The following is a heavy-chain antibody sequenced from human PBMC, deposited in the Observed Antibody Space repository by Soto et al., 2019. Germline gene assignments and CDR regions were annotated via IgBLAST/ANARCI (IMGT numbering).Heavy chain of an antibody. Sequence: GGSLRLSCAASGFTFSSYGMHWVRQAPGKGLEWVAVISYDGSNKNYAESVKGRFTSSRDNSKNTLYLQMNSLRAEDTAVYYCANLEGLRGYTSIAARRGYYYGMDVWGQGTTVTVSS. D-gene: IGHD6-6*01. CDR2: ISYDGSNK. V-gene: IGHV3-30*18. J-gene: IGHJ6*02. CDR3: ANLEGLRGYTSIAARRGYYYGMDV. CDR1: GFTFSSYG.